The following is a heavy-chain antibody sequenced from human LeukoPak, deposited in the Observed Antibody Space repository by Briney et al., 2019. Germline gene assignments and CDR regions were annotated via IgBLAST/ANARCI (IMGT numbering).Heavy chain of an antibody. CDR1: GGSISSGGYY. D-gene: IGHD3-22*01. J-gene: IGHJ4*02. CDR2: FYHSGST. Sequence: SQTLSLTCTVSGGSISSGGYYWSWIRQPPGKGLEWIGYFYHSGSTYYNPSLKSRVTISVDRSKNQFSLKLSSETAADTAVYYCARVGNSAYWPFDYWGQGTLVTVSS. CDR3: ARVGNSAYWPFDY. V-gene: IGHV4-30-2*01.